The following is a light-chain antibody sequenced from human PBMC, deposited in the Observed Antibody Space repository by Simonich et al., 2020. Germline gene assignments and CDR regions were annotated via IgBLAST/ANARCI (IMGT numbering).Light chain of an antibody. J-gene: IGKJ2*01. CDR1: QSLLHSNGYNY. CDR3: MQALQTPYT. V-gene: IGKV2-28*01. CDR2: LGY. Sequence: DIVMTQSQLSLHVNPGEPASISCRSSQSLLHSNGYNYLDLYLQKPGQSPKLLIYLGYNRASGVPDRFSCSGSGTDFTLKISRVEAEDVGVYYCMQALQTPYTFGQGTKLEIK.